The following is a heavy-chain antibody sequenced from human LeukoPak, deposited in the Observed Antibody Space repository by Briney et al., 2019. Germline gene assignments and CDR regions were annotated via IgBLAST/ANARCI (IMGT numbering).Heavy chain of an antibody. D-gene: IGHD3-10*01. CDR3: ARWSHVSGRWFLDN. Sequence: PGGSLRLSCEASGFRLDNYWMTWVRQAPGKGLEWVADINEDGSKIYSLDSVKGRFTISRDNAKNSLSLQLNTLRAEDTAVYYCARWSHVSGRWFLDNWGRGTLVSVS. CDR2: INEDGSKI. V-gene: IGHV3-7*05. J-gene: IGHJ4*02. CDR1: GFRLDNYW.